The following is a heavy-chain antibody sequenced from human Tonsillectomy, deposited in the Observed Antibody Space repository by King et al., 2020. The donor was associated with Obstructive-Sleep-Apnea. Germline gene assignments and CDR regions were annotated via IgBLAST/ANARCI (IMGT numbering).Heavy chain of an antibody. CDR2: ISGSGATT. CDR3: ARGGSVVLTPEGY. D-gene: IGHD3-22*01. Sequence: EVQLVESGGGLVQPGGSLRLSCAASGFTFINYAMTWVRQAPGKGLEWVSVISGSGATTYYADSVKGRFTISRGNSKNTLCPHMNSLRAEDTAVYYCARGGSVVLTPEGYWGQGTLVTVSS. CDR1: GFTFINYA. J-gene: IGHJ4*02. V-gene: IGHV3-23*04.